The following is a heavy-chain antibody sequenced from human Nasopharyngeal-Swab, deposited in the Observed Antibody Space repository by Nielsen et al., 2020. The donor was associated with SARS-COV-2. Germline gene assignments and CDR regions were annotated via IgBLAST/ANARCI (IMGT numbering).Heavy chain of an antibody. D-gene: IGHD3-10*01. J-gene: IGHJ4*02. Sequence: RQAPGKGLEWIGEINHSGSTNYNPSLKSRVTISVDTSKNQFSLKLSSVTAADTAVYYCARGSLWGVEVRGELGDGGQG. CDR3: ARGSLWGVEVRGELGD. CDR2: INHSGST. V-gene: IGHV4-34*01.